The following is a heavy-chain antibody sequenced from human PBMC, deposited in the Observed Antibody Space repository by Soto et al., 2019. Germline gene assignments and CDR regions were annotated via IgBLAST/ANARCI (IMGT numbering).Heavy chain of an antibody. V-gene: IGHV5-51*01. D-gene: IGHD3-9*01. Sequence: LKSSEKGCGGKVCGYWRWRFRQKTGKGLEWMGVIYPGDSDTRYSPSFQGHVTISADKSISTAYLQWSTLKASDTAKYYCARLGFEYDTSTPYYNVLHYYGVDVWGQGTTVTVSS. CDR1: GGKVCGYW. CDR2: IYPGDSDT. J-gene: IGHJ6*02. CDR3: ARLGFEYDTSTPYYNVLHYYGVDV.